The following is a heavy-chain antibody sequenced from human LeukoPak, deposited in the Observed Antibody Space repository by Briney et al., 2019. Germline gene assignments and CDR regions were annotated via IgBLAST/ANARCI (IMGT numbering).Heavy chain of an antibody. CDR3: ARWDYGDYYYFDY. CDR1: GFTFSSYW. CDR2: INSDGSST. Sequence: GGSLRLSCAASGFTFSSYWMHWVRQAPGKGLVWVSRINSDGSSTSYADSVKGRFTISRDNAKSTLYLQMNSLRAEDTAVYYCARWDYGDYYYFDYWGQGTLVTVSS. J-gene: IGHJ4*02. D-gene: IGHD4-17*01. V-gene: IGHV3-74*01.